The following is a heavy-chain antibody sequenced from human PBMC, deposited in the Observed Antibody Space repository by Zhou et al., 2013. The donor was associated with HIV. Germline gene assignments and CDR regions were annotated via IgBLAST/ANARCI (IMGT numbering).Heavy chain of an antibody. CDR2: INPNSGGT. D-gene: IGHD3-10*01. Sequence: QVQLVQSGAEVKKPGASVKVSCKASGYTFTGYYMHWVRQAPGQGLEWMGWINPNSGGTNYAQKFQGRVTMTRDTSISTAYMELSRLRSDDTAVYYCARGLSMVRGVIPLLAYWGQGTLVTVSS. J-gene: IGHJ4*02. CDR1: GYTFTGYY. V-gene: IGHV1-2*02. CDR3: ARGLSMVRGVIPLLAY.